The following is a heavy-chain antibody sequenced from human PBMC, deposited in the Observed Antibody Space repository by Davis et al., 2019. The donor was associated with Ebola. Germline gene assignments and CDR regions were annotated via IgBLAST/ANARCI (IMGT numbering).Heavy chain of an antibody. CDR2: INPSGGST. D-gene: IGHD2-2*01. V-gene: IGHV1-46*01. Sequence: AASVKVSCKASGYTFTSYYMHWVRQAPGQGLEWMGIINPSGGSTSYAQKFQGRVTMTRDTSTSTVYMELSSLRSEDTAVYYCARTYCSSTSCYRAYYYYGMDVWGQGTTVTVSS. CDR3: ARTYCSSTSCYRAYYYYGMDV. CDR1: GYTFTSYY. J-gene: IGHJ6*02.